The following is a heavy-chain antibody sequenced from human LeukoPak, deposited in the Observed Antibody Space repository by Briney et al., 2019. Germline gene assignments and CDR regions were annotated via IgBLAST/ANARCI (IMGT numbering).Heavy chain of an antibody. Sequence: SETLSLTCAVSGDSVSSSNYYWSWIRQPPGKGLEWIGYIYYGGNTNYNPSLLSRVTISVDTSKNQFSLKLSSVTAADTAVYYCARDTTYYDILTGFFSATNWFDPWGQGTLVTVSS. CDR3: ARDTTYYDILTGFFSATNWFDP. CDR1: GDSVSSSNYY. D-gene: IGHD3-9*01. J-gene: IGHJ5*02. V-gene: IGHV4-61*01. CDR2: IYYGGNT.